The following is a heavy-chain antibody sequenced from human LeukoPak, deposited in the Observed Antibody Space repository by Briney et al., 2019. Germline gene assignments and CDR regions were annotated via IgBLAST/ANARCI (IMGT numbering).Heavy chain of an antibody. V-gene: IGHV3-23*01. CDR1: GFTFSSYA. D-gene: IGHD6-13*01. CDR3: AKDQSSSWYTKTDY. CDR2: ISGSGGST. Sequence: GGSLGLSCAASGFTFSSYAMSWVRQAPGKGLEWVSGISGSGGSTYYADSVKGRFTISRDNSKNTLYLQMNSLRAEDTAVFYCAKDQSSSWYTKTDYWGQGTLVTVSS. J-gene: IGHJ4*02.